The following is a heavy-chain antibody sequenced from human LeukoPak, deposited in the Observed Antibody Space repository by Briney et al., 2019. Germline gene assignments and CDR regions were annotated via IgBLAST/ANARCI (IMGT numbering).Heavy chain of an antibody. J-gene: IGHJ4*02. V-gene: IGHV4-59*01. CDR3: ARGPSRRGYDRMIPFDY. CDR1: GGSLWSFY. D-gene: IGHD5-12*01. Sequence: PSETLSLTCTVSGGSLWSFYWSWVRQPAGKGLEWIGYIYYSGSTNYNPSLKSRVTISVDTSKNQFSLKLSSVTAADTAVYYCARGPSRRGYDRMIPFDYWGQGTLVTVSS. CDR2: IYYSGST.